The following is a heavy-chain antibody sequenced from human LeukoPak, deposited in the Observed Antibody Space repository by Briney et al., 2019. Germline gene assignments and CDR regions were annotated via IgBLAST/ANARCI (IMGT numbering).Heavy chain of an antibody. CDR1: GDSVSSGTYY. V-gene: IGHV4-39*01. Sequence: SETRSLTCTVSGDSVSSGTYYWAWIRQPPGKRLEWLGSIYYSGSTYYNPSLKSRVTISVDTSKNQFSLRLSCVTAADTAVYYCATYRPVWGIDYWGEGTLVTVSS. J-gene: IGHJ4*02. CDR3: ATYRPVWGIDY. CDR2: IYYSGST. D-gene: IGHD3-16*01.